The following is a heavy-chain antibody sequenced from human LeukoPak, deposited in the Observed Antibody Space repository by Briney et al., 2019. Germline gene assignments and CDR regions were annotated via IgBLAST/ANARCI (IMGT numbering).Heavy chain of an antibody. V-gene: IGHV4-30-4*07. CDR2: IYKSGST. J-gene: IGHJ3*02. CDR3: ARFDPTLTPSFAFDI. Sequence: SQTLSLTCAVSGGSISSGGYSWSWIRQPPGKGLEWIGYIYKSGSTNYNPSLKSRVTISVDTSKNQFSLKLSSVTAADTAVYYCARFDPTLTPSFAFDIWGQGTMVTVSS. CDR1: GGSISSGGYS. D-gene: IGHD3-9*01.